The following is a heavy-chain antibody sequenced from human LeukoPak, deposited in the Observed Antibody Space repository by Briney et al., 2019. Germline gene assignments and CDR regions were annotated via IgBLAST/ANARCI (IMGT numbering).Heavy chain of an antibody. J-gene: IGHJ3*01. CDR3: ARECDDDLFDL. V-gene: IGHV1-46*01. CDR1: GYTFTSYY. CDR2: INPSGGRT. D-gene: IGHD1-1*01. Sequence: ASVKVSCKASGYTFTSYYMNWVRQAPGQGLEWMGVINPSGGRTSYAQKFQDRVTLTGDTAASTAYMDLSSLRPEDTAVYFCARECDDDLFDLWGQGTLVIVFS.